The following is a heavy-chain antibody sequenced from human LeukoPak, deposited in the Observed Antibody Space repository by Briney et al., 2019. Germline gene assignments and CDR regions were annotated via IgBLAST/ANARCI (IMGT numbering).Heavy chain of an antibody. CDR3: AIMHGYYDGSGYWVQ. V-gene: IGHV3-23*01. J-gene: IGHJ1*01. CDR2: ITPNADRA. Sequence: PVGSLRLSCAASGFTFGSYVMSWVPQAPGRGLEWVSFITPNADRAAYADSVEGRFTIPRGNPRNTLYMQMNSLRDEDTAVYYCAIMHGYYDGSGYWVQWGQGTLVTVSS. CDR1: GFTFGSYV. D-gene: IGHD3-22*01.